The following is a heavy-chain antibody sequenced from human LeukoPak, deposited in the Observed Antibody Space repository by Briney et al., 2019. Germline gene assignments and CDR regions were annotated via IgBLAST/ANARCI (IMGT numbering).Heavy chain of an antibody. V-gene: IGHV4-61*10. D-gene: IGHD1-7*01. J-gene: IGHJ4*02. CDR1: GGSITRGGYF. CDR3: ARDRPDLSGTPSFFDS. Sequence: PSETLSLTCTVSGGSITRGGYFWSWIRQPAGKGLEWIGHMDIIGIITYNPSLKSRVTISADTSKHQISLRLSSVTAADTAVYYCARDRPDLSGTPSFFDSWGQGTLVTVAS. CDR2: MDIIGII.